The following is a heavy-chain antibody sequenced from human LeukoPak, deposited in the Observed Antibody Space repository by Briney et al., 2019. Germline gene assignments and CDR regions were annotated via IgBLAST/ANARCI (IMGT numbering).Heavy chain of an antibody. CDR3: RENRWFGGKRIDP. CDR1: GDSMRSSPSYY. J-gene: IGHJ5*02. V-gene: IGHV4-39*07. Sequence: PSETLSLTCTVSGDSMRSSPSYYWGWVRQPPGKGLEWIGSVYYNGNTYYTSSLKSRVTIWVDTSKNQFSLEVKSVTAADTAVYCTRENRWFGGKRIDPWGQGSRVIVSS. D-gene: IGHD3-10*01. CDR2: VYYNGNT.